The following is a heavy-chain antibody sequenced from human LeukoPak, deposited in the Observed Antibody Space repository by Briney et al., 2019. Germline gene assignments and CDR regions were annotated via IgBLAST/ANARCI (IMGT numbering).Heavy chain of an antibody. D-gene: IGHD1-26*01. CDR1: GYTLTELS. V-gene: IGHV1-24*01. CDR2: FDPEDGET. J-gene: IGHJ4*02. CDR3: ATVRSPSELLTNTHFDY. Sequence: ASVKVSCKVSGYTLTELSMHWVRQAPGKGLEWMGGFDPEDGETIYAQKFQGRVTMTEDTSTDTAYMELSSLRSEDTAVYYCATVRSPSELLTNTHFDYWGQGTLVTVSS.